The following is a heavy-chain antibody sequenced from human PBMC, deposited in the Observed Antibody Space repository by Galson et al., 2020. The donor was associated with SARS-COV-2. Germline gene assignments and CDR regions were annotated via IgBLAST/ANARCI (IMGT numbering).Heavy chain of an antibody. Sequence: ASVKVSCKASGYTFTSYYIHWVRQAPGQGLEWMGIINPSDGSTSYAQKFQGRVTMTRDTSTNTVYMELSSLRSEDTAVHYCGRGIVVVTAIPSNYYYMDVWGKGTTVTISS. D-gene: IGHD2-21*02. CDR1: GYTFTSYY. CDR2: INPSDGST. J-gene: IGHJ6*03. V-gene: IGHV1-46*03. CDR3: GRGIVVVTAIPSNYYYMDV.